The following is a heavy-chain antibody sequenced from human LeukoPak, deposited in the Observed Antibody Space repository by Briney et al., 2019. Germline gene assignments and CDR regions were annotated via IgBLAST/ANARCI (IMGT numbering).Heavy chain of an antibody. J-gene: IGHJ4*02. V-gene: IGHV4-59*01. CDR3: ARHTSGSDYFDY. Sequence: PSETLSLTCTASGGSISSYYWSWIRQPPGKGLEWMGYIYYSGSTNYNPSLKSRVTISVDTSNNQFSLKLTAVTAADTAVYYCARHTSGSDYFDYWGQGALVTVSS. CDR2: IYYSGST. D-gene: IGHD6-19*01. CDR1: GGSISSYY.